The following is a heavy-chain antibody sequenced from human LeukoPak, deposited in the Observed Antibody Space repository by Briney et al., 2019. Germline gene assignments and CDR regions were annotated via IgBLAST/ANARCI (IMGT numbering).Heavy chain of an antibody. V-gene: IGHV3-15*01. Sequence: GGSLRLSCAASGFTFTNAWMTWVRQPPGEGLEWVGRIKSKGDGETTDYAAPVKGRFSMSRDDSKATMYLQMYSLEAEDTAVYYCTTDLGLTMIRGVIVYWGQGALVTVSS. J-gene: IGHJ4*02. CDR2: IKSKGDGETT. D-gene: IGHD3-10*01. CDR1: GFTFTNAW. CDR3: TTDLGLTMIRGVIVY.